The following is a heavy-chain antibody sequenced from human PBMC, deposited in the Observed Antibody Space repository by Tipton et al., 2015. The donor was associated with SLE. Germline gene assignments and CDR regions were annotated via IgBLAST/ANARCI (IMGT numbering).Heavy chain of an antibody. Sequence: LSLTCTVSGGSISSSSYYWGWIRQPPGKGLEWIGSIYYSGSTYYNPSLKSRVTISVDTSKNQFSLKLSSVTAADTAVYYCASQNGEGYCSGGSCPGDWGQGTLVTVSS. CDR2: IYYSGST. CDR1: GGSISSSSYY. J-gene: IGHJ4*02. V-gene: IGHV4-39*07. CDR3: ASQNGEGYCSGGSCPGD. D-gene: IGHD2-15*01.